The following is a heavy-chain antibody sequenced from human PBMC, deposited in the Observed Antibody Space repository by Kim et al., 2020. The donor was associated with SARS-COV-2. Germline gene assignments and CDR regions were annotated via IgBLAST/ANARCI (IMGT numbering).Heavy chain of an antibody. CDR2: IYYSGST. V-gene: IGHV4-59*08. J-gene: IGHJ4*02. CDR1: GGSISSYY. Sequence: SETLSLTCTVSGGSISSYYWSWIRQPPGKGLEWIGYIYYSGSTNYNPSLKSRVTISVDTSKNQFSLKLSSVTAADTAVYYCARSGSGAAAGRGYFDYWGQGTLVTVSS. D-gene: IGHD6-13*01. CDR3: ARSGSGAAAGRGYFDY.